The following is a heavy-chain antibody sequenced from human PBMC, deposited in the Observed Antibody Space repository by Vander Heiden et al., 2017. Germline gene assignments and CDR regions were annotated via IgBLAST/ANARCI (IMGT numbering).Heavy chain of an antibody. J-gene: IGHJ4*02. CDR3: TTQILGWLFYFDY. D-gene: IGHD3-3*01. CDR2: IKSETDSGTT. CDR1: GFNLSNAR. V-gene: IGHV3-15*07. Sequence: EVQLSETGGGLVRLGGSLRRSCAASGFNLSNARINWVRQAPGKGLEWVGRIKSETDSGTTDYAAPVKGRFTISRDDSKKTLYLQMNSLKTEDTAVYYCTTQILGWLFYFDYWGQGTMVTVSS.